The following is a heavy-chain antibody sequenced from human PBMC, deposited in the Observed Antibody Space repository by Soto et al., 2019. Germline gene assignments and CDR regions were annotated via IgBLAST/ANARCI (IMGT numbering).Heavy chain of an antibody. J-gene: IGHJ5*02. D-gene: IGHD6-13*01. V-gene: IGHV4-39*01. CDR2: IYYSGRT. CDR3: ARHEDIAAAGTGNWFDP. Sequence: QLQLQESGPGLVKPSETLSLTCTVSGGSISSSSYYWGWIRQPPGKGLEWIGSIYYSGRTYYNPSLKSRVTISVDTSKNQFSLKLSSVTAADTAVDYCARHEDIAAAGTGNWFDPWGQGTLVTVSS. CDR1: GGSISSSSYY.